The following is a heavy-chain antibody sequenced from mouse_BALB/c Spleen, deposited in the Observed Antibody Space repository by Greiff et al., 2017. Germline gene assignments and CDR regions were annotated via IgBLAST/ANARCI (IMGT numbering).Heavy chain of an antibody. D-gene: IGHD1-1*02. CDR1: GYSITSDYA. Sequence: EVKLEESGPGLVKPSQSLSLTCTVTGYSITSDYAWNWIRQFPGNKLEWMGYISYSGSTSYNPSLKSRISITRDTSKNQFFLQLNSVTTEDTATYYCARGGFAWFAYWGQGTLVTVSA. J-gene: IGHJ3*01. V-gene: IGHV3-2*02. CDR2: ISYSGST. CDR3: ARGGFAWFAY.